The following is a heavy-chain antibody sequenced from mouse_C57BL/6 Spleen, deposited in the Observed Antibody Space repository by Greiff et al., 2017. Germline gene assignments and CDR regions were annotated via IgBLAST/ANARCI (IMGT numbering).Heavy chain of an antibody. V-gene: IGHV1-39*01. CDR3: AREDDYGGNYAMEY. D-gene: IGHD2-4*01. CDR2: INPNYGTT. CDR1: GYSFTDYN. J-gene: IGHJ4*01. Sequence: EVQLQQSGPELVKPGASVKISCKASGYSFTDYNMNWVKQSNGKSLEWIGVINPNYGTTSYNQKFKGKATLTVDQSSSTAYMQHNSLTSEDSAVYYCAREDDYGGNYAMEYWGQGTSVTVSS.